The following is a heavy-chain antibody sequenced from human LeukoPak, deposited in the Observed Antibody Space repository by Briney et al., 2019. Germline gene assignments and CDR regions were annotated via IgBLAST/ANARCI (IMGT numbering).Heavy chain of an antibody. V-gene: IGHV3-21*01. J-gene: IGHJ5*02. CDR3: ARPPIFGVVINNWFGP. Sequence: GGSLRLSCAASGFTFSSYSMNWVRQAPGKGLEWVSSISSSSSYIYYADSVKGRFTISRDNAKNSLYLQMNSLRAEDTAVYYCARPPIFGVVINNWFGPWGQGTLVTVSS. CDR2: ISSSSSYI. D-gene: IGHD3-3*01. CDR1: GFTFSSYS.